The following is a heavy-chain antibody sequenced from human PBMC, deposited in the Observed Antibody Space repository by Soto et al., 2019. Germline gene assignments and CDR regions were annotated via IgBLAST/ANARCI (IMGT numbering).Heavy chain of an antibody. Sequence: SVKVSCKASGGTFSSYAISWVRQAPGQGLEWMGGIIPIFGTANYAQKFQGRVTITADKSTSTAYMELSSLRSEDTAVYYCARLQSGSYSGYYYYYGMDVWGQGTTVTVSS. J-gene: IGHJ6*02. D-gene: IGHD1-26*01. CDR1: GGTFSSYA. CDR2: IIPIFGTA. CDR3: ARLQSGSYSGYYYYYGMDV. V-gene: IGHV1-69*06.